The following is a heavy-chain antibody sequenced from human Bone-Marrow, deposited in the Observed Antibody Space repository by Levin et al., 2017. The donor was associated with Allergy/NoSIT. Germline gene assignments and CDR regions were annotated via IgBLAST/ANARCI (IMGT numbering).Heavy chain of an antibody. V-gene: IGHV3-21*01. CDR3: ARDSSKGGSGSYYSPMGNYYYYYGMDV. CDR1: GFTFSSYS. CDR2: ISSSSSYI. J-gene: IGHJ6*02. Sequence: GESLKISCAASGFTFSSYSMNWVRQAPGKGLEWVSSISSSSSYIYYADSVKGRFTISRDNAKNSLYLQMNSLRAEDTAVYYCARDSSKGGSGSYYSPMGNYYYYYGMDVWGQGTTVTVSS. D-gene: IGHD3-10*01.